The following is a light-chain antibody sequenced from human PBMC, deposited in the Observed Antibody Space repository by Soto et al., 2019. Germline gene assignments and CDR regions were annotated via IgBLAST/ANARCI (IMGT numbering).Light chain of an antibody. Sequence: QSALTQPASVSGAPGQSIAISCTGTRSAVGAYNYVSWYQQHPGKAPKRMSSEVTNRPSRVSDSFSGSKSGNTASLTISGLQAEDEADYYCSSFTSRFTFVFGTGTKLTV. J-gene: IGLJ1*01. CDR1: RSAVGAYNY. CDR2: EVT. CDR3: SSFTSRFTFV. V-gene: IGLV2-14*01.